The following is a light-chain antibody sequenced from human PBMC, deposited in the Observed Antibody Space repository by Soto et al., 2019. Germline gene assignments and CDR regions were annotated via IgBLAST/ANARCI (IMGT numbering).Light chain of an antibody. CDR3: MQPLENFRT. J-gene: IGKJ1*01. Sequence: DIVKTQSPLSLSVSPGEPASISCRSSRSLLHTDGHNYLDWYLQKPGQSPQLLIYLGSNRASGVPDRFSGSGSDTYFTLEISRVEADDVGVYYCMQPLENFRTFGQGTKVDIK. CDR1: RSLLHTDGHNY. V-gene: IGKV2-28*01. CDR2: LGS.